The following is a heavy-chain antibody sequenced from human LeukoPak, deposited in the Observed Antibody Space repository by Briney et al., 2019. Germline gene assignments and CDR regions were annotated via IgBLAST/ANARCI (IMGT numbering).Heavy chain of an antibody. V-gene: IGHV1-18*01. Sequence: APVKVSCKASGYTFSSYGISWVRQAPGQGLEWMGWISAYNGNTNYAQKLQGRVTMTTDTSTSTVYMELRSLRSDDTAVYYCARDLYGSGKNWFDPWGQGTLVTVSS. CDR2: ISAYNGNT. D-gene: IGHD3-10*01. J-gene: IGHJ5*02. CDR1: GYTFSSYG. CDR3: ARDLYGSGKNWFDP.